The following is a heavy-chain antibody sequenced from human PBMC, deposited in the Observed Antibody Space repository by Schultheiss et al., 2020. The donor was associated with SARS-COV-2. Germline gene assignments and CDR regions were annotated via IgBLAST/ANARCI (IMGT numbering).Heavy chain of an antibody. CDR3: ARGLRIAAAGTPFDY. Sequence: SETLSLTCTVSGGSISTYYWSWIRQPPGKGLEWIGYIYYSGSTNYNPSLKSRVTISVDTSKNQFSLKLNSVTAADTAVYYCARGLRIAAAGTPFDYWGQGTLVTVSS. CDR2: IYYSGST. CDR1: GGSISTYY. V-gene: IGHV4-59*12. D-gene: IGHD6-13*01. J-gene: IGHJ4*02.